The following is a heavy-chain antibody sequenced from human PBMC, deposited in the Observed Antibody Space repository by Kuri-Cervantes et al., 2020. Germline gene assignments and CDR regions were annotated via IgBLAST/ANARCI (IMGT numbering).Heavy chain of an antibody. D-gene: IGHD3-10*01. J-gene: IGHJ4*02. CDR3: ARVDYYGSGSYSDY. V-gene: IGHV3-48*02. CDR1: GFTVSSNY. Sequence: GGSLRLXCAASGFTVSSNYMSWVRQAPGKGLEWVSYIISSSSTISYADSVKGRFTISRDNAKNSLYLQMNSLRDEDTAVYYCARVDYYGSGSYSDYWGQGTLVPVSS. CDR2: IISSSSTI.